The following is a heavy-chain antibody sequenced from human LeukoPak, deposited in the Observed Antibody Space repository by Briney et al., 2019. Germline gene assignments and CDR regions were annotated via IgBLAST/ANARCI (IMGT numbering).Heavy chain of an antibody. D-gene: IGHD6-19*01. Sequence: PSETLSLTCTVSGGSISGYYWSWIRQPPGKGLEWIGYIYYSGSTNYNPSLKSRVTISVDTSKNQFSLKLSSVTAADTAVYYCARRAKYSSGAYFDYWGQGTLVTVSS. CDR1: GGSISGYY. J-gene: IGHJ4*02. CDR3: ARRAKYSSGAYFDY. CDR2: IYYSGST. V-gene: IGHV4-59*08.